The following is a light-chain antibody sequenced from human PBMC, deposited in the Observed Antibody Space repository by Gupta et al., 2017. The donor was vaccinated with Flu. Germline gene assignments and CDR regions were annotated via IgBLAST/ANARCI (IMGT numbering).Light chain of an antibody. Sequence: VVPTQPPPSPPVIFGQPASTSCRSSKILVHRNGNTYLTWLQQRTRQSPRRLFDRVSHRDAGVPDRCSGGASGNDFPMIISGVDAEDVGVYYCKRCTHWRTFGQGTKVEIK. CDR2: RVS. CDR1: KILVHRNGNTY. J-gene: IGKJ1*01. CDR3: KRCTHWRT. V-gene: IGKV2-30*02.